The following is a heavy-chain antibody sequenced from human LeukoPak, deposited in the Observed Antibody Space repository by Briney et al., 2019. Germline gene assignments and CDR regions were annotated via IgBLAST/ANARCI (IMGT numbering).Heavy chain of an antibody. D-gene: IGHD2-2*01. CDR1: GYSFTTYW. CDR2: IYPGASDS. Sequence: GESLKISCKGSGYSFTTYWICCVRQMHAQILECMWIIYPGASDSRYSPSFQGQVTFSADKSISTAYLQWSSLKASDTFIFHAEDGIRDCSSTSCYVVDYWGQGTLVTVSS. V-gene: IGHV5-51*01. J-gene: IGHJ4*02. CDR3: EDGIRDCSSTSCYVVDY.